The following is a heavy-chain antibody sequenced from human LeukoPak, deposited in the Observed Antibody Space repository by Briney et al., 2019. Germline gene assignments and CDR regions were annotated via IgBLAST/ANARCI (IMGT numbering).Heavy chain of an antibody. D-gene: IGHD3-3*01. Sequence: GGSLRLSCAASGFTFSSYSMNWVRQAPGKGLEWISYITTSGGAKNYADSVKGRFTISRDNAENSLYLQMSSLRAEDTAVYYCARTRRSGYLTLDNWGQGTLVTVSS. CDR2: ITTSGGAK. V-gene: IGHV3-48*01. J-gene: IGHJ4*02. CDR3: ARTRRSGYLTLDN. CDR1: GFTFSSYS.